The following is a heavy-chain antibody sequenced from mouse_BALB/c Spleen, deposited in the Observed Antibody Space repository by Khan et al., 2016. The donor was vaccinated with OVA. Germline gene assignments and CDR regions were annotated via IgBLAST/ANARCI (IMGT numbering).Heavy chain of an antibody. Sequence: EVQLQQSGPELVQPGASVKISCKASGYSFTGYFMNWVMQSHGKSLEWIGRINPHIGETLYNQKFKDKATLTVDESSSTAHMELRSLASEDSAVYYCARKDGGDFDYWGQGTTLTVSS. J-gene: IGHJ2*01. CDR1: GYSFTGYF. D-gene: IGHD1-1*01. CDR3: ARKDGGDFDY. CDR2: INPHIGET. V-gene: IGHV1-20*02.